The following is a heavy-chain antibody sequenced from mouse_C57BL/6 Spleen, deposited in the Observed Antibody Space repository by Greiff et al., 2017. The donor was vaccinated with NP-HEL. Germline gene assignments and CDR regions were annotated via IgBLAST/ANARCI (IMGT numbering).Heavy chain of an antibody. CDR2: INPSTGGT. Sequence: VHVKQSGPELVKPGASVKISCKASGYSFTGYYMNWVKQSPEKSLEWIGEINPSTGGTTYNQKFKAKATLTVDKSSSTAYMQLKSLTSEDSAVYYCARKYYYGSSLYFDYWGQGTTLTVSS. V-gene: IGHV1-42*01. D-gene: IGHD1-1*01. CDR1: GYSFTGYY. J-gene: IGHJ2*01. CDR3: ARKYYYGSSLYFDY.